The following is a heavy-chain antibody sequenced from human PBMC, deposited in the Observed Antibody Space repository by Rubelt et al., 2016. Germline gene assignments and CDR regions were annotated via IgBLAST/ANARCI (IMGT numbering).Heavy chain of an antibody. CDR1: GGSISSSSYY. J-gene: IGHJ2*01. D-gene: IGHD3-22*01. V-gene: IGHV4-39*01. Sequence: QLQLQESGPGLVKPSETLSLTCTVSGGSISSSSYYWGWIRQPPGKGLEWIGSIYYSGSTYYNPSLKSRVYRSGDTPKNQLSLKLRSVTAADTAVYYCARIGSSGYYNWYFDLWGRGTLVTVSS. CDR2: IYYSGST. CDR3: ARIGSSGYYNWYFDL.